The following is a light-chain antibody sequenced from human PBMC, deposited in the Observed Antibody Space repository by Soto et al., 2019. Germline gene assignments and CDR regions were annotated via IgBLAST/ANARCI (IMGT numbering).Light chain of an antibody. CDR3: QQSSNWPPIT. CDR1: QSVSSY. Sequence: EIVLTQSPATLSLSPGERATLSCRASQSVSSYLAWYQQKPGQAPRLLIYDASNRATGILARFSGGGSGTDFTLTISSLEPEDFAVYYCQQSSNWPPITFGQGTRLEI. V-gene: IGKV3-11*01. CDR2: DAS. J-gene: IGKJ5*01.